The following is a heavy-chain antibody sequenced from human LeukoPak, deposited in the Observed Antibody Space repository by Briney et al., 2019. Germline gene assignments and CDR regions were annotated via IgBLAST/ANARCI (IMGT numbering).Heavy chain of an antibody. CDR2: INHSGST. D-gene: IGHD6-19*01. J-gene: IGHJ6*02. CDR3: ARVRGSGWYRDYYYYYGMDV. Sequence: PSETLSLTCAVYGGSFSGYYWSWIRQPPGKGLEWIGEINHSGSTNYNPSLKSRVTISVDTSKNQFSLKLSSVTAADTAVYYCARVRGSGWYRDYYYYYGMDVWGQGTTVTVSS. CDR1: GGSFSGYY. V-gene: IGHV4-34*01.